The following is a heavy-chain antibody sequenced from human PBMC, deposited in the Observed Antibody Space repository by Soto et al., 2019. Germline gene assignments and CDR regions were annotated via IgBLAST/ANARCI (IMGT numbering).Heavy chain of an antibody. CDR2: IYYSGST. CDR1: GGSISSGGYY. CDR3: ARDAQGYYQNVYYYCGMDV. V-gene: IGHV4-31*03. D-gene: IGHD3-3*01. Sequence: QVQLQESGPGLVKPSQTLSLTCTVSGGSISSGGYYWSWIRQHPGKGLEWIGYIYYSGSTYYNPSLKSRVTISVDTSKNQFSLKLSSVTAADTAVYYCARDAQGYYQNVYYYCGMDVWGQGTTVTVSS. J-gene: IGHJ6*02.